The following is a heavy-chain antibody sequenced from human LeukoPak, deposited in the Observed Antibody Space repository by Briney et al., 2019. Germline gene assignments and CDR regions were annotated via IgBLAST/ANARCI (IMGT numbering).Heavy chain of an antibody. J-gene: IGHJ4*02. Sequence: PGGSLRLSCAASGFTVSSNYMSWVRQAPGKGLEWVSVIYSDSGTYYADSVKGRFTISRDNSKNKLYLQVNSLRAEDTAVYYCARGPDYYDSSGYWDYWGQGTLVTVSS. CDR2: IYSDSGT. CDR1: GFTVSSNY. V-gene: IGHV3-53*01. D-gene: IGHD3-22*01. CDR3: ARGPDYYDSSGYWDY.